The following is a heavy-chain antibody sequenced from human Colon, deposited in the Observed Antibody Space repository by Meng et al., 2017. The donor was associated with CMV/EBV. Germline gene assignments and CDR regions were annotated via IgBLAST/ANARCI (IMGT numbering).Heavy chain of an antibody. D-gene: IGHD4-17*01. Sequence: SETLSLTCTVSGGSISSYFWSWIRQPLGKGLEWIGYIYDSGSTNSNPSLKSRGTISVNTSKNQFSLKLTSLTTADSAIYYCARVYYGASPGFYYYAMDVWGQGAMVTVSS. J-gene: IGHJ6*02. V-gene: IGHV4-59*01. CDR2: IYDSGST. CDR1: GGSISSYF. CDR3: ARVYYGASPGFYYYAMDV.